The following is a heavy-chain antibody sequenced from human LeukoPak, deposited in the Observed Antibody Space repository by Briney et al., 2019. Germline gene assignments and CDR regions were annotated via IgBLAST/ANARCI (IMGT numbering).Heavy chain of an antibody. V-gene: IGHV4-61*01. CDR3: ARMYSNYFDY. CDR2: IFYSGSS. Sequence: ETRSLTCPVSGGSVSSGTYYWSWIRQPPGKGLEWIGFIFYSGSSHYNPSLKSRVTISVDTSKNQFSLKLSSVTAADTAVYYCARMYSNYFDYWGQGTLVTV. CDR1: GGSVSSGTYY. J-gene: IGHJ4*02. D-gene: IGHD4-11*01.